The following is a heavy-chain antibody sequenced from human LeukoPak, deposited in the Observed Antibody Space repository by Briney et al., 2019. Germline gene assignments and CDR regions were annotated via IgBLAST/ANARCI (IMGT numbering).Heavy chain of an antibody. Sequence: PSETLSLTCTVSGVSISSYYWSWIRQPPGKGLEWIGYIYYSGSTNYNPSLKSRVTISVDTSKNQFSLKLSSVTAADTAVYYCARVRGGSRHYYYYMDVWGKGTTVTISS. J-gene: IGHJ6*03. V-gene: IGHV4-59*01. CDR1: GVSISSYY. CDR3: ARVRGGSRHYYYYMDV. CDR2: IYYSGST. D-gene: IGHD1-26*01.